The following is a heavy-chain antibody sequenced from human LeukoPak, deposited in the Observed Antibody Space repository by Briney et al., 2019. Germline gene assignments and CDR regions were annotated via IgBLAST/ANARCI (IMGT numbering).Heavy chain of an antibody. D-gene: IGHD3-22*01. CDR3: ARGRPPAYYYDSSGYYPPPYYYYYYYMDV. CDR1: GGSFSGYY. CDR2: INHSGST. Sequence: SETLSLTCAVYGGSFSGYYWSWIRQPPGKGLEWIGEINHSGSTNYNPSLKSRVTISVDTSKNQFFLKLSSVTAADTAVYYCARGRPPAYYYDSSGYYPPPYYYYYYYMDVWGKGTTVTVSS. V-gene: IGHV4-34*01. J-gene: IGHJ6*03.